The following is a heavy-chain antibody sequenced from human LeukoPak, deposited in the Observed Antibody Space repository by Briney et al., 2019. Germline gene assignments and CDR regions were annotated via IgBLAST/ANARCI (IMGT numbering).Heavy chain of an antibody. CDR2: IYTSGST. D-gene: IGHD3-16*01. CDR1: GGSISSYY. V-gene: IGHV4-4*07. J-gene: IGHJ4*02. Sequence: PSETLSLTCTVSGGSISSYYWSWIRQPAGKGLEWIGRIYTSGSTNYNPSLKSRVTMSVDTPKNQFSLKLSSVTAADTAVYYCARDFRTGGVTYYFDYWGRGTLVTVSS. CDR3: ARDFRTGGVTYYFDY.